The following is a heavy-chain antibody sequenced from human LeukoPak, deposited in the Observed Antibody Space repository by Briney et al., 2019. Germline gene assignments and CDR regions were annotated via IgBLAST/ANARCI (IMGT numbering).Heavy chain of an antibody. D-gene: IGHD3-10*01. Sequence: PSETLSLTCTVSGYSISSGYYWGWIRQPPGKGLEWIGSIYHSGSTYCNPSLKSRVIISVDTSKNQFSLKLSSVTAADTAVYYCARETSMVRGVKMGLHDYWGQGTLVTVSS. J-gene: IGHJ4*02. CDR3: ARETSMVRGVKMGLHDY. V-gene: IGHV4-38-2*02. CDR2: IYHSGST. CDR1: GYSISSGYY.